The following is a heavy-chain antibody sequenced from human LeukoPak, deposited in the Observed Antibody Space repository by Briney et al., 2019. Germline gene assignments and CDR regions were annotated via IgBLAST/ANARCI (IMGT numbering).Heavy chain of an antibody. CDR2: ISGSGGST. J-gene: IGHJ6*02. V-gene: IGHV3-23*01. CDR3: AKENYGDYVYYYYGMDV. D-gene: IGHD4-17*01. CDR1: GFTFSSYT. Sequence: GGSLRLSCAASGFTFSSYTMNWVRQAPGKGLEWVSAISGSGGSTYYADSVKGRFTISRDNSKNTLYLQMNSLRAEDTAVYYCAKENYGDYVYYYYGMDVWGQGTTVTVSS.